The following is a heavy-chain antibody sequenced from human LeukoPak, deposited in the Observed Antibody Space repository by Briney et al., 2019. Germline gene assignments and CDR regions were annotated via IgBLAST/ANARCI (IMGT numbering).Heavy chain of an antibody. V-gene: IGHV4-34*01. CDR3: ARGRGIVDY. CDR1: GGSSSGYY. D-gene: IGHD2-15*01. CDR2: INHSGST. J-gene: IGHJ4*02. Sequence: SETLSLTCAVYGGSSSGYYWSWIRQPPGKGLEWIGEINHSGSTNYNPSLKSRVTISVDTSKNQFSLKLSSATAADTAVCYCARGRGIVDYWGQGTLVTVSS.